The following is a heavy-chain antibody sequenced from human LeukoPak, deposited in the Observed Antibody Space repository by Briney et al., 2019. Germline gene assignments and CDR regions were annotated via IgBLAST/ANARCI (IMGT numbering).Heavy chain of an antibody. D-gene: IGHD2-21*02. J-gene: IGHJ4*02. Sequence: PGGSLRLSCATSGFIFSSYSMNWVRQAPGKGLEWVSFISSSSSTIYYADSVKGRFTISRDNAKNSLFLQMNSLRAEDTAVYYCAKDISGGDCPDYWGQGTLVTVSS. CDR1: GFIFSSYS. CDR2: ISSSSSTI. CDR3: AKDISGGDCPDY. V-gene: IGHV3-48*01.